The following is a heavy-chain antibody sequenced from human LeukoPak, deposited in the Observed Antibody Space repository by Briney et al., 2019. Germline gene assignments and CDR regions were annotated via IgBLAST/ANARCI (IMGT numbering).Heavy chain of an antibody. CDR1: GYTFSTYG. J-gene: IGHJ5*02. CDR3: ASIAIAAAGTGWFDP. Sequence: GASVKVSCKASGYTFSTYGISWVRQAPGQGLEWMGWISAYNGNTNYAQKLQGRVTMTTDTSTSTAYMELRSLRSDDTAVYYCASIAIAAAGTGWFDPWGQGTLVTVSS. V-gene: IGHV1-18*01. CDR2: ISAYNGNT. D-gene: IGHD6-13*01.